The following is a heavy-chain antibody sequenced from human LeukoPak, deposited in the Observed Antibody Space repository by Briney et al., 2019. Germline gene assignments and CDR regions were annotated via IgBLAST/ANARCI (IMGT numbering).Heavy chain of an antibody. J-gene: IGHJ6*02. D-gene: IGHD6-19*01. Sequence: GGSLRLSCAASGFTFSSYSMNWVRQAPGKGLEWVSSISSSSSYIYYADSVKGRFTISRDNAKNSLYLQMNSLRAEDTAVYYCARDPYSSGWTDYYYYYGMDVWGQGTTVTVSS. V-gene: IGHV3-21*01. CDR1: GFTFSSYS. CDR2: ISSSSSYI. CDR3: ARDPYSSGWTDYYYYYGMDV.